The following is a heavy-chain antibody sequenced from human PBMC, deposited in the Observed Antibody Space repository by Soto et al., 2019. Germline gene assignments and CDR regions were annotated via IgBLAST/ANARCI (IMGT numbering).Heavy chain of an antibody. CDR2: IFSNDEK. Sequence: SGPTLVNPTETLTLTCTVSGFSLSNARMGVSWIRQPPGKALEWLAHIFSNDEKSYSTSLKSRLTISKDTSKSQVVLTMTNMDPVDTATYYCARMMSPVYGDYDTPAANYYYYMDVWGKGTTVTVSS. CDR1: GFSLSNARMG. D-gene: IGHD4-17*01. J-gene: IGHJ6*03. CDR3: ARMMSPVYGDYDTPAANYYYYMDV. V-gene: IGHV2-26*01.